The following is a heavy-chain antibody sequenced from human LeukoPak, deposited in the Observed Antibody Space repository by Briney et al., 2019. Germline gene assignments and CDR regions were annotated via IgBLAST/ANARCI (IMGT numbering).Heavy chain of an antibody. J-gene: IGHJ4*02. CDR3: ARGPFFDY. V-gene: IGHV4-39*01. CDR2: IYYSGST. CDR1: GGSISSSSYY. Sequence: SETLSLTCTVSGGSISSSSYYWGWIRQPPGKGLEWIGSIYYSGSTYYNPSLKSRVTISVDTSKNQFSLKPSSVTAADTAVYYCARGPFFDYWGQGTLVTVSS.